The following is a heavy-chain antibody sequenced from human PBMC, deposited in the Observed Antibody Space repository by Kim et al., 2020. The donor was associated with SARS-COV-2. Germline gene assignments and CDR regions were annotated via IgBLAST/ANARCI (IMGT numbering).Heavy chain of an antibody. Sequence: GGSLRLSCADSGFTFSSYAMSWVRQAPGKGLEWVSAISGSGGSTYYADSVKGRFTISRDNSKNTLYLQMNSLRAEDTAVYYCARERNRRGNGYWGQGTLVTVSS. D-gene: IGHD2-8*01. CDR1: GFTFSSYA. CDR2: ISGSGGST. J-gene: IGHJ4*02. CDR3: ARERNRRGNGY. V-gene: IGHV3-23*01.